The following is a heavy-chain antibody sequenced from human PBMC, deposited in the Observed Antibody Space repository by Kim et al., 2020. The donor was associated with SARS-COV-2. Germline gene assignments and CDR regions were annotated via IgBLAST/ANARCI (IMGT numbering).Heavy chain of an antibody. CDR3: ARDFIAARPNWFDP. D-gene: IGHD6-6*01. CDR1: GYTFMTYG. J-gene: IGHJ5*02. V-gene: IGHV1-18*01. CDR2: ISAYNGNT. Sequence: ASVKVSCKASGYTFMTYGISWVRQAPGQGLEWMGWISAYNGNTNYAQKVQGRVTPTTDTSTSTAYMELRSLRSDDTAGYYCARDFIAARPNWFDPWGQGTLVTVSS.